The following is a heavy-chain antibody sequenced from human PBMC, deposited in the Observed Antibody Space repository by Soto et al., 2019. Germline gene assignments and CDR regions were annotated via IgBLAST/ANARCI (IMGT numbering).Heavy chain of an antibody. V-gene: IGHV3-21*06. Sequence: GGSLRLSCAASGFTFTRYSMNWVRQAPGKGLEWVSSISSTTNYIYYGDSMKGRFTISRDDAKNSLYLEMNSLRAEDTAVYYCARESEDLTSSFDYWGQGTLVTVSS. J-gene: IGHJ4*02. CDR2: ISSTTNYI. CDR3: ARESEDLTSSFDY. CDR1: GFTFTRYS.